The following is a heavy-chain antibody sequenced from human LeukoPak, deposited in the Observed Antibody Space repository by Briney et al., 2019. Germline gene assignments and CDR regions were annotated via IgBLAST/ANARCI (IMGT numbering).Heavy chain of an antibody. J-gene: IGHJ4*02. V-gene: IGHV3-30*02. D-gene: IGHD5-18*01. Sequence: GGSLRLSCEASGFSFSNYDMHWVRQAPGKGLEWVAFIRYDGIKTFYVDSVKGRFTISRDNSKNTLYLQVNSLRTADTSVYYCAKGTPIYTELLSADTDFDYWGEGTLVTVSS. CDR3: AKGTPIYTELLSADTDFDY. CDR1: GFSFSNYD. CDR2: IRYDGIKT.